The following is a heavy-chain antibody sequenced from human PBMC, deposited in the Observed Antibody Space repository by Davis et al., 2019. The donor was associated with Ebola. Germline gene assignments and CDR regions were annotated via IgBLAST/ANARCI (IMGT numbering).Heavy chain of an antibody. Sequence: GGSLRLSCAASGFTFSSYWMSWVRQAPGKGLEWVTNIKQDGSEKYYVDSVKGRFTISRGNAKNSLYLQMNSLRAEDTAVYYCARDPGSSWYFMDVWGKGTTVAVSS. CDR3: ARDPGSSWYFMDV. D-gene: IGHD6-13*01. J-gene: IGHJ6*04. CDR1: GFTFSSYW. V-gene: IGHV3-7*01. CDR2: IKQDGSEK.